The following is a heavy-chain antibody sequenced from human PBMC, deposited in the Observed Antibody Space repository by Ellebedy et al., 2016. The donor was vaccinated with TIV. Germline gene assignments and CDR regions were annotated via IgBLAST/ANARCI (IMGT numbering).Heavy chain of an antibody. V-gene: IGHV4-38-2*02. CDR2: IHHSGST. CDR1: GYFISSGHY. D-gene: IGHD3-10*01. Sequence: MPSETLSLTCNVSGYFISSGHYWGWIRQAPGKGLEWIGSIHHSGSTYYNSSLESRVTISVDTSKNQFSLELNSVTAADTAVYYCARDRNMLRGVVAYWGQGTLVTVSS. CDR3: ARDRNMLRGVVAY. J-gene: IGHJ4*02.